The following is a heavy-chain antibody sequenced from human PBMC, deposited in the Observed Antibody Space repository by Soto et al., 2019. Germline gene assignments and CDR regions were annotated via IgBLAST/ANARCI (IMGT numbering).Heavy chain of an antibody. J-gene: IGHJ4*02. V-gene: IGHV3-9*01. CDR2: ITWNSDII. CDR1: GFTFDDYA. Sequence: EVELVESGGGLVQPGRSLRLSCTTSGFTFDDYAMHWVRQAPGKGLEWVSGITWNSDIIDYADSVKGRFTVSRDNAKNSLYLQMNSLSSEATALYYCAKELGPAPSLDFWGQGTLVTVSS. D-gene: IGHD7-27*01. CDR3: AKELGPAPSLDF.